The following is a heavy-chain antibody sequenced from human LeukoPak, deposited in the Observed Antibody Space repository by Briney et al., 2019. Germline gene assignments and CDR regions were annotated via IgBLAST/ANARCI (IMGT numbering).Heavy chain of an antibody. V-gene: IGHV3-21*04. CDR3: VKDHLWFTSNPY. CDR2: ISGSSYYI. Sequence: GGSLRLSCAASGFTFSSYSMNWVRRAPGKGLEWVSSISGSSYYIYYADSVKGRFTISRDNAKNTLYLQMSSLRAEDTAVYYCVKDHLWFTSNPYWGQGTLVTVSS. CDR1: GFTFSSYS. D-gene: IGHD3-3*02. J-gene: IGHJ4*02.